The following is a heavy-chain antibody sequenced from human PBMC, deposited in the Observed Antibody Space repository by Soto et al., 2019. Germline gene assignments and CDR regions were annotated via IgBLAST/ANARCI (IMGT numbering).Heavy chain of an antibody. CDR3: AKDFWNCSGGSCYPVGYMDV. J-gene: IGHJ6*03. Sequence: GGSLRLSCAASGFTFSSYAMSWVRQAPGKGLEWVSAISGSGGSTYYADSVKGRFTISRDNSKNTLYLQMNSLRAEDTAVYYCAKDFWNCSGGSCYPVGYMDVWGKGTTVTVSS. CDR1: GFTFSSYA. D-gene: IGHD2-15*01. CDR2: ISGSGGST. V-gene: IGHV3-23*01.